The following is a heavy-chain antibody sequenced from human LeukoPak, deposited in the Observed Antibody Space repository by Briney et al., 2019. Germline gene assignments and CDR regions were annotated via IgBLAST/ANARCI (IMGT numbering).Heavy chain of an antibody. CDR1: GGSISSYY. CDR2: IYYSGST. Sequence: PSETLSLTCTVSGGSISSYYWSWVRQPPGKGLEWIGYIYYSGSTNYNPSLKSRVTISVDTSKNQFSLKLSSVTAADTAVYYCARAVYYMDVWGKGTTVTVSS. J-gene: IGHJ6*03. CDR3: ARAVYYMDV. V-gene: IGHV4-59*01.